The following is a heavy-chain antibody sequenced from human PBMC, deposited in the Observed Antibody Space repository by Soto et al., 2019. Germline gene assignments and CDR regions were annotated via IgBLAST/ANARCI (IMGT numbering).Heavy chain of an antibody. D-gene: IGHD6-19*01. CDR1: GYTFTDSY. CDR2: ISPSGGST. V-gene: IGHV1-46*01. CDR3: ARDGSSDWLTWFDP. Sequence: QVQLVQSGAEVKKPGASVKVSCKASGYTFTDSYMHWVRQAPGQGLEWMGIISPSGGSTYAQKFQGRVTVTRDTSTSTVYMELSSLRSEDTAVYYCARDGSSDWLTWFDPWGQGTLVTVSS. J-gene: IGHJ5*02.